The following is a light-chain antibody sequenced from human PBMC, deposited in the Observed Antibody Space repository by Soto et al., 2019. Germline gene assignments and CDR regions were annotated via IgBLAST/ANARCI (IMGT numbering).Light chain of an antibody. CDR1: SSNIGSDT. V-gene: IGLV1-44*01. Sequence: QSVLTQPPSASGTPGKRVTISCSGSSSNIGSDTVNWYQQLPGTAPNLLIYTNNQRPSGVPDRFSGSKSGTSASLAISGLQSEDEADYYCAAWDDSLNVVVFGGGTKVTVL. CDR2: TNN. J-gene: IGLJ2*01. CDR3: AAWDDSLNVVV.